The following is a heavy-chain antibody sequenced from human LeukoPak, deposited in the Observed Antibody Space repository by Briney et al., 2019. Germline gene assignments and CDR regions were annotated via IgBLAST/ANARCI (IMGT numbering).Heavy chain of an antibody. CDR1: GFTFSNAW. CDR3: TTDVRYSGSYPAGY. J-gene: IGHJ4*02. CDR2: IKSKTDGGTT. V-gene: IGHV3-15*07. Sequence: GGSLRLSCAASGFTFSNAWMNWVRQAPGKGLEWVGRIKSKTDGGTTDYAAPVKGGFTISRDDSKNTLYLQMNSLKTEDTAVYYCTTDVRYSGSYPAGYWGQGTLVTVSS. D-gene: IGHD1-26*01.